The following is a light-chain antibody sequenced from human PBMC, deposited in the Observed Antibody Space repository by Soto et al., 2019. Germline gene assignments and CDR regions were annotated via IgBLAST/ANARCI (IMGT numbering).Light chain of an antibody. Sequence: QSALTQPPSASGSPGQSVTISCTGTSSDIGNYNYVSWYQQHPGKAPKIMIYDVTKRPSGVHDRFSGSKSGNTASLTVSGLQPDDEAEYYCASYAGSNLVVFGGGTKLTVL. CDR2: DVT. V-gene: IGLV2-8*01. CDR1: SSDIGNYNY. J-gene: IGLJ2*01. CDR3: ASYAGSNLVV.